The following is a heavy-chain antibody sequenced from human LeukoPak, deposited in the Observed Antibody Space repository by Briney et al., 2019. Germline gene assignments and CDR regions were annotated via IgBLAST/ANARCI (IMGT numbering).Heavy chain of an antibody. CDR3: ARGPGVFDY. CDR1: GGSISSYY. J-gene: IGHJ4*02. CDR2: IYYSGST. Sequence: SETLSLTCTVSGGSISSYYWSWTRQPPGKGLELIGYIYYSGSTNYNPSLKSRVTISVDTSKNQFSLKLSSVTAADTAVYYCARGPGVFDYWGQGTLVTVSS. V-gene: IGHV4-59*01. D-gene: IGHD1-14*01.